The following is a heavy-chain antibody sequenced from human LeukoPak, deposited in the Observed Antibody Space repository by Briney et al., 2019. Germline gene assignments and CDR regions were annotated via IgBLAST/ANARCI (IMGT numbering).Heavy chain of an antibody. CDR2: ITGSTGST. J-gene: IGHJ3*01. CDR3: ARPQHYCGGDCFLAEV. CDR1: GFTFSSYA. Sequence: GGSLRLSCAASGFTFSSYAMSWVRQAPGRGLEWVSTITGSTGSTSYADSVKGRFTISRDNSKNSLYLQMNSLRAEDTAVYYCARPQHYCGGDCFLAEVWGQGTMVTVSS. D-gene: IGHD2-21*02. V-gene: IGHV3-23*01.